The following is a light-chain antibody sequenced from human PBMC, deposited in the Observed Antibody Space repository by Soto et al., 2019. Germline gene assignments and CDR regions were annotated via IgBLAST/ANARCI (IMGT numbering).Light chain of an antibody. J-gene: IGKJ2*01. Sequence: DIVMTQSPDSLAVSLGERATINCKSSQSVLFRPNKKNYLAWYQQKTGQPPKMFIYWASTRESGVSDRFSGSGSGTDFTLTISSLQAEDVAVYYCQQYYTTPPTFGQGTKLEI. CDR2: WAS. V-gene: IGKV4-1*01. CDR1: QSVLFRPNKKNY. CDR3: QQYYTTPPT.